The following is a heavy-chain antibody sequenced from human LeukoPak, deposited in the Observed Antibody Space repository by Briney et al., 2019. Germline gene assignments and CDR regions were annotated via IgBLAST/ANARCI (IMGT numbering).Heavy chain of an antibody. CDR1: GYTFTGHY. D-gene: IGHD4-17*01. V-gene: IGHV1-2*02. Sequence: ASVKVSCKASGYTFTGHYMHWVRQAPGQGLEWMGWINPNSGGTNYAQKFQGRVTMTRDTSISTAYMELSRLRSDDTAVYYCARERNSNYGRYFNYWGQGTLVTVSS. J-gene: IGHJ4*02. CDR2: INPNSGGT. CDR3: ARERNSNYGRYFNY.